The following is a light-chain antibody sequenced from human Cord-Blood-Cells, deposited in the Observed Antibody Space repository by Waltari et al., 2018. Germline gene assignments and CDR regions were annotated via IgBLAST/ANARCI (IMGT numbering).Light chain of an antibody. V-gene: IGKV1-39*01. J-gene: IGKJ1*01. CDR3: QQSYSTPPT. CDR1: QSIRSY. CDR2: AAS. Sequence: DIQMTQSPSSLSASVGDRVTITCRASQSIRSYLTTYQEKPRKAPKLLIYAASSLQSGVPSRFSGSVSGTDFTLTISRLQPEDFATDYWQQSYSTPPTFGQGTKVEIK.